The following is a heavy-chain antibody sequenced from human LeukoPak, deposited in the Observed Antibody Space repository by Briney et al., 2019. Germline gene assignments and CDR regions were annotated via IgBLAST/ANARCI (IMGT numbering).Heavy chain of an antibody. CDR1: GYSISSGYY. V-gene: IGHV4-38-2*02. J-gene: IGHJ5*02. CDR3: ARHRCSGGSCYPMNWFDP. Sequence: SETLSLTCTVSGYSISSGYYWGWTRQPPGKGLEWIGSTYHSGSTYYNPSLRSRVTISVDTSTNHSSLKLSSVTAADTAVYYCARHRCSGGSCYPMNWFDPWGQGTLVTVSS. CDR2: TYHSGST. D-gene: IGHD2-15*01.